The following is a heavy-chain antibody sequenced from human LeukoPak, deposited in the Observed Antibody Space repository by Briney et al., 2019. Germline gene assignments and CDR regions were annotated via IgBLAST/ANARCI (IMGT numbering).Heavy chain of an antibody. CDR3: ARSLFRFLEWSYRSYYYYYMDV. J-gene: IGHJ6*03. D-gene: IGHD3-3*01. CDR1: GGSIGSYY. CDR2: IYYSGNT. V-gene: IGHV4-59*01. Sequence: SETLSLTCTVSGGSIGSYYWSWIRQPPGKGLEWIGYIYYSGNTKYNPSLKSRVTISVNTSKNQFSLNLNSVTAVDTAVYYCARSLFRFLEWSYRSYYYYYMDVWGKGTTVTVSS.